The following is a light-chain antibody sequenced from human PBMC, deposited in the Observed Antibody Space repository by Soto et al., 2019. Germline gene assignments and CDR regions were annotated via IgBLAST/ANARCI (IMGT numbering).Light chain of an antibody. Sequence: QAVLTQPPSVSGAPGQRVTISCTGTYSNIGAGFDVHWYQQLPGTAPKVLIYGNTNRPSGVPDRFSASKSGTSASLAITGLQAEDEADYYCQSYYNSLSATYVFGTGTKLTVL. J-gene: IGLJ1*01. CDR1: YSNIGAGFD. V-gene: IGLV1-40*01. CDR2: GNT. CDR3: QSYYNSLSATYV.